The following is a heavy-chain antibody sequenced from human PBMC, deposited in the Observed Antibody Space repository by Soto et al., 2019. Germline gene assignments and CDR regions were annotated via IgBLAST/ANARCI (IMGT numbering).Heavy chain of an antibody. Sequence: EVQLVESGGGLIQPGGSLRLSCAASGFTVKTNYMNWVRQATGKGLEWVSVIYSGGSTNYADSVSGRFTTSRDNCKNTLYLQMNSLRVEDTAIYYCARYFDAFDIWGQGTMVTVSS. CDR1: GFTVKTNY. CDR2: IYSGGST. CDR3: ARYFDAFDI. V-gene: IGHV3-53*01. J-gene: IGHJ3*02.